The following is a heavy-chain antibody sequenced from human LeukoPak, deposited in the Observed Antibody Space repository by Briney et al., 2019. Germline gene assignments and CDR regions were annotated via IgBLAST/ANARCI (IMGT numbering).Heavy chain of an antibody. CDR2: IRYDGRNK. D-gene: IGHD2-8*02. Sequence: HPGGSLRLSCAASGFIFSSYGMHWVRQAPGKGLDWVAFIRYDGRNKYYADSVKGRFTISRDNSKNTLYLQMNSLRAEDTAIYYCATYRQVLLPFESWGQGTLVTVSS. CDR3: ATYRQVLLPFES. V-gene: IGHV3-30*02. J-gene: IGHJ4*02. CDR1: GFIFSSYG.